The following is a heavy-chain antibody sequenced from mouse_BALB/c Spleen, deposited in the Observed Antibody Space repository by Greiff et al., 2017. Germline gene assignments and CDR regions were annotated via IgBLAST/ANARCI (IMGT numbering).Heavy chain of an antibody. CDR2: ISNGGGST. CDR1: GFTFSSYT. D-gene: IGHD2-4*01. J-gene: IGHJ3*01. V-gene: IGHV5-12-2*01. CDR3: ERQEDYDEGAWFAY. Sequence: EVMLVESGGGLVQPGGSLKLSCAASGFTFSSYTMSWVRQTPEKRLEWVAYISNGGGSTYYPDTVKGRFTISRDNAKNTLYLQMSSLKSEDTAMYYCERQEDYDEGAWFAYWGQGTLVTVSA.